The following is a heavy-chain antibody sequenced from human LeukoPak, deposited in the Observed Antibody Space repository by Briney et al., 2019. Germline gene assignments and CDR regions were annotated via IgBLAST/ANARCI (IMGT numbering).Heavy chain of an antibody. V-gene: IGHV1-2*02. Sequence: ASVRVSCKASGYTSTGYYIHWVRQAPGQGLEWMGWINPNSGGTNYAQKFLGTVTMTRDTSISTAYMELSRLRSDDTAVYYCARGGSGSPEDYWGQGTLVTVSS. D-gene: IGHD3-10*01. J-gene: IGHJ4*02. CDR2: INPNSGGT. CDR1: GYTSTGYY. CDR3: ARGGSGSPEDY.